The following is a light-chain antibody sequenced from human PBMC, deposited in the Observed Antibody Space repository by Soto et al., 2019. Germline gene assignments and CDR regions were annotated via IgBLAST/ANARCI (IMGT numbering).Light chain of an antibody. CDR3: QQSYDISPIT. J-gene: IGKJ5*01. CDR1: ETISTF. CDR2: AAS. Sequence: DLQMTQSPSSLSVSVGDRVTMTCRASETISTFLNWYQVKPGKAPKLLIYAASTLQDGVPSRFSGSGSGTDFTLTINSLQPEDFASYYCQQSYDISPITFGQGTRLEIK. V-gene: IGKV1-39*01.